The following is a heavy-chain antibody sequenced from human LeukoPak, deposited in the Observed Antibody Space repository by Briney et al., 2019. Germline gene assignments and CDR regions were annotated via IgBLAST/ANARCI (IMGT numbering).Heavy chain of an antibody. CDR3: ATLGFCSGSSCYDYYGMGV. V-gene: IGHV4-59*01. D-gene: IGHD2-15*01. CDR1: GGSIGSYY. CDR2: IYYSGST. J-gene: IGHJ6*02. Sequence: SETLSLTCTVSGGSIGSYYWTWIRQPPGKGLEWIGYIYYSGSTSYNPSLKSRVTISLDTSKNQFSLKVTSVTAADTAVYYCATLGFCSGSSCYDYYGMGVWGQGTTVTVSS.